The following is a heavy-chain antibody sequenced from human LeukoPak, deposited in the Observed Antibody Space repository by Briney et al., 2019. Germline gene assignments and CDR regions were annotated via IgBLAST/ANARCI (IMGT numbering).Heavy chain of an antibody. CDR2: IRYDGSNK. J-gene: IGHJ4*02. D-gene: IGHD3-3*01. Sequence: PGGSLRLSCAASGLTFSSYGMHWVRQAPGKGLEWVAFIRYDGSNKYYADSVKGRFTISRDNSKNTLYLQMNSLRAEDTAVYYCAKEGAALEWLLPPTDYWGQGTLVTVSS. CDR1: GLTFSSYG. CDR3: AKEGAALEWLLPPTDY. V-gene: IGHV3-30*02.